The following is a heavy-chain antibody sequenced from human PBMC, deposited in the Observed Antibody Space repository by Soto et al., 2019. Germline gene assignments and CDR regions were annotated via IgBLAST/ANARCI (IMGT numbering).Heavy chain of an antibody. CDR1: FGTFSRYA. V-gene: IGHV1-69*13. CDR2: IIPIFGTA. D-gene: IGHD4-4*01. Sequence: GASVKVSCEEPFGTFSRYALSWGRQAPGQGLEWMGGIIPIFGTANYAQKFQGRVTITADESTSTAYMELSSLRSEDTAVYYCARGGTTLFCHVMAVWGQGTTDPGS. J-gene: IGHJ6*02. CDR3: ARGGTTLFCHVMAV.